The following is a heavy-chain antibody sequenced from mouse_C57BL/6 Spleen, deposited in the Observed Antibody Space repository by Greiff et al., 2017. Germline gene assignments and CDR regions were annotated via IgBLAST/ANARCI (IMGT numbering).Heavy chain of an antibody. CDR2: IWSDGST. CDR1: GFSLTSYG. CDR3: ARHHYYGSSYAMDY. V-gene: IGHV2-6-1*01. Sequence: VKLMESGPGLVAPSQSLSITCTVSGFSLTSYGVHWVRQPPGKGLEWLVVIWSDGSTPYNSAPKSRLSISKDNSKSQVSLKMNSLQTDDTAMYYCARHHYYGSSYAMDYWGQGTLVTVSS. D-gene: IGHD1-1*01. J-gene: IGHJ4*01.